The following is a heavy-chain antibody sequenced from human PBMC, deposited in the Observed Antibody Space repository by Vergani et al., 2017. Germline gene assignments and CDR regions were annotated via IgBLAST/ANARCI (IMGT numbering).Heavy chain of an antibody. CDR3: AKDRGDIVVVTAIRSIFDY. J-gene: IGHJ4*02. CDR1: GFTFSSYG. D-gene: IGHD2-21*02. CDR2: ISYDGSNK. Sequence: QVQLVESGGGVVQPGRSLRLSCAASGFTFSSYGMHWVRQAPGTGLEWVAVISYDGSNKYYADSVKGRFTISRDNSKNTLYLQMNSLRAEDTAVYYCAKDRGDIVVVTAIRSIFDYWGQGTLVTVSS. V-gene: IGHV3-30*18.